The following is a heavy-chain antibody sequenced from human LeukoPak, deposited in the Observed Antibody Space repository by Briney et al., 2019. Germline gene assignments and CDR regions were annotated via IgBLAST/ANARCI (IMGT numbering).Heavy chain of an antibody. CDR1: GFTFSDYY. D-gene: IGHD1-14*01. CDR2: ISNTGSTI. J-gene: IGHJ4*02. Sequence: GSLRLSCAASGFTFSDYYMTWIRQAPGKGLEWVSYISNTGSTIYYADSVKGRFTISRDNTKNSLCLQMNSLRAEDTAVYYCARVATGWLSFDYWGQGTLVTVSS. CDR3: ARVATGWLSFDY. V-gene: IGHV3-11*01.